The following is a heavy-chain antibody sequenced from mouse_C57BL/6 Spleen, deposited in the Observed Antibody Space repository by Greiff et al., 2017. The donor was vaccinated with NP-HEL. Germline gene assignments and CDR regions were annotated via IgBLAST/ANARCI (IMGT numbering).Heavy chain of an antibody. D-gene: IGHD1-1*01. CDR1: GYTFTSYW. CDR2: IHPNSGST. V-gene: IGHV1-64*01. J-gene: IGHJ4*01. Sequence: QVQLQQPGAELVKPGASVKLSCKASGYTFTSYWMHWVKQRPGQGLEWIGMIHPNSGSTNYNEKFKSKATLTVDKSSSTAYMQLSSLTSEDSAVYYCARDGDYYGSSYTVDYWGQGTSVTVSS. CDR3: ARDGDYYGSSYTVDY.